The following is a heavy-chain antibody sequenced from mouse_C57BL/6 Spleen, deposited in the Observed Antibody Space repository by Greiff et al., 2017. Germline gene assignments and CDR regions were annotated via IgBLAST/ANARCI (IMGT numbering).Heavy chain of an antibody. CDR1: GYTFTEYS. Sequence: VQLQQSGAELVKPGASVKLSCKASGYTFTEYSIHWVKQRSGQGLEWIGWFYPGSGSIKYNEKFKDKATLTANKSSSTVYMGLSRLTSEDSAVYFCARGDDGYSWFAYWGQGTLVTVSA. D-gene: IGHD2-3*01. CDR2: FYPGSGSI. J-gene: IGHJ3*01. CDR3: ARGDDGYSWFAY. V-gene: IGHV1-62-2*01.